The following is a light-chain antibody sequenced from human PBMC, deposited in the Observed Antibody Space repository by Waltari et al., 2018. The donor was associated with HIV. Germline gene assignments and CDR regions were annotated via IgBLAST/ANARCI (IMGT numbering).Light chain of an antibody. V-gene: IGKV4-1*01. CDR3: QQYYSTPPA. J-gene: IGKJ4*01. CDR2: WAS. Sequence: INCKSSQSVFYSSNNKNYLAWYQQKPGQPPKLLVYWASTRESGVPDRFSGSGSGTDFTLTISSLQAEDVAVYYCQQYYSTPPAFGGGTKVEI. CDR1: QSVFYSSNNKNY.